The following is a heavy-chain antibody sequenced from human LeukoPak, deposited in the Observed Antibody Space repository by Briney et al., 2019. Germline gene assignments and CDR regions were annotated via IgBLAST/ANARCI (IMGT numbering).Heavy chain of an antibody. D-gene: IGHD2-15*01. Sequence: SVKVFCKASGYTFTSYGISWVRQAPGQGLEWMGGIIPIFGTANYAQKFQGRVTITADKSTSTAYMELSSLRSEDTAVYYCARGLLGYCSGGSCLIWGQGTMVTVSS. CDR3: ARGLLGYCSGGSCLI. CDR1: GYTFTSYG. J-gene: IGHJ3*02. CDR2: IIPIFGTA. V-gene: IGHV1-69*06.